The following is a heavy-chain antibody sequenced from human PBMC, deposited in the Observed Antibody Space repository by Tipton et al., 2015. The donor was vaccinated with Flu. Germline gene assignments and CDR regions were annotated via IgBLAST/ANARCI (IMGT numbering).Heavy chain of an antibody. D-gene: IGHD3-10*01. Sequence: TLSLTCAVYGGSFSGYYWSWIRQPPGKGLEWIGEINDSGSTNYNPSLKSRVTISVDTSKNQFSLKLSSVTAADTAVYYCARGLYGSGSYQWRYFDSWGQGTLVTVSP. CDR3: ARGLYGSGSYQWRYFDS. CDR2: INDSGST. CDR1: GGSFSGYY. V-gene: IGHV4-34*01. J-gene: IGHJ4*02.